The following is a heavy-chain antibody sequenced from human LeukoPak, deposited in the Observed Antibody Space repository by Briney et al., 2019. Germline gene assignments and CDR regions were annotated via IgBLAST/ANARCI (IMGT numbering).Heavy chain of an antibody. CDR1: GFTFSSYE. CDR3: ARVYHYDSSGYYSYYFDY. CDR2: ISSRGSTI. D-gene: IGHD3-22*01. V-gene: IGHV3-48*03. Sequence: PGGSLRLSCAASGFTFSSYEMNWVRQAPGKGLEWVSCISSRGSTIYYADSVKGRFTISRDNAKNSLYLQMNSLRAEDTAVYYCARVYHYDSSGYYSYYFDYWGQGTLVTVSS. J-gene: IGHJ4*02.